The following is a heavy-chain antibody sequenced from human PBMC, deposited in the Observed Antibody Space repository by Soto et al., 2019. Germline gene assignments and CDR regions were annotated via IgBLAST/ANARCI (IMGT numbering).Heavy chain of an antibody. D-gene: IGHD5-12*01. V-gene: IGHV3-53*01. CDR3: ARDLRAGYSGYDSILEHNWFAP. J-gene: IGHJ5*02. CDR2: IYSGGST. CDR1: GFTVSSNY. Sequence: GGSLRLCCAASGFTVSSNYMSWVRQAPGEGLEWGSVIYSGGSTYYADSVKGRFTISRDNSKNTLYLQMNSLRAEDTAVYYCARDLRAGYSGYDSILEHNWFAPWGQGTLVTVSS.